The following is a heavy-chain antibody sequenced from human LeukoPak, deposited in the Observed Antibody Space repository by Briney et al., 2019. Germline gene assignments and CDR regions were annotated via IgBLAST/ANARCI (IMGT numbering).Heavy chain of an antibody. CDR2: ISSNGGST. CDR1: GFTFSSYA. Sequence: GGSLRLSCSASGFTFSSYAMHWVRQAPGKGLEYVSAISSNGGSTYYADSVKGRFTISRDNSKNTLYLQMSSLRAEDTAVYYCVKDRKKITMIVVVQYYFGYWGQGTLVTVSS. D-gene: IGHD3-22*01. V-gene: IGHV3-64D*09. J-gene: IGHJ4*02. CDR3: VKDRKKITMIVVVQYYFGY.